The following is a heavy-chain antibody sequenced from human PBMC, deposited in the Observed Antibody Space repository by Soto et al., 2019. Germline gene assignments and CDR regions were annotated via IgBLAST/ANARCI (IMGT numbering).Heavy chain of an antibody. J-gene: IGHJ6*02. CDR3: AGLSAGWYYYYYYYGMDV. CDR1: GGSFSGYY. Sequence: SETLSLTCAVYGGSFSGYYWRWVXQXPGKGLEWIGEINHSGSTNYNPSLKSRVTISVDTSKNQFSLKLSSVTAADTAVYYCAGLSAGWYYYYYYYGMDVWGQGTTVTVSS. V-gene: IGHV4-34*01. CDR2: INHSGST. D-gene: IGHD6-19*01.